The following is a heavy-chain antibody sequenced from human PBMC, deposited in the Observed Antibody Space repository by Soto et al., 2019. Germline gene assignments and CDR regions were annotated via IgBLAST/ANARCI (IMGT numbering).Heavy chain of an antibody. V-gene: IGHV3-30-3*01. CDR3: ARGAPVYYDSSGYYTFDY. D-gene: IGHD3-22*01. J-gene: IGHJ4*02. CDR2: ISYDGSNK. CDR1: GFTFSSYA. Sequence: GGSLRLSWAASGFTFSSYAMHWVRQAPGKGLEWVAVISYDGSNKYYADSVKGRFTISRDNSKNTLYLQMNSLRAEDTAVYYCARGAPVYYDSSGYYTFDYWGQGTLVTVSS.